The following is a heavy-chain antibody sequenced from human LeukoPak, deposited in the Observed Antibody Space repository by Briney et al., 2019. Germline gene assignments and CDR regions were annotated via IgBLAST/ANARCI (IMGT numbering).Heavy chain of an antibody. V-gene: IGHV4-4*02. D-gene: IGHD3-16*01. CDR1: GGSISSGNW. CDR2: IYHRGNT. J-gene: IGHJ4*02. Sequence: SETLSLTCTVSGGSISSGNWWSWVRQPPGKGLEWIGEIYHRGNTNYSPSLKSRVTISVDKSKNQFSLRLSSVTAADTAVYYCVRNGGYYLDHWGQGILVAVSS. CDR3: VRNGGYYLDH.